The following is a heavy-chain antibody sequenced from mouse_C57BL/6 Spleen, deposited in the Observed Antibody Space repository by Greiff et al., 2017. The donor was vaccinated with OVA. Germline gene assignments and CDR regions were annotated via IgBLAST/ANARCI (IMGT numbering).Heavy chain of an antibody. CDR2: ISSGSSTI. D-gene: IGHD1-1*01. CDR3: AREDYYGSSL. Sequence: EVMLVESGGGLVKPGGSLKLSCAASGFTFSDYGMHWVRQAPEKGLEWVAYISSGSSTIYYADTVKGRFTISRDNAKNTLFLQMTSLRSEDTAMYYCAREDYYGSSLWGQGTTLTVSS. J-gene: IGHJ2*01. V-gene: IGHV5-17*01. CDR1: GFTFSDYG.